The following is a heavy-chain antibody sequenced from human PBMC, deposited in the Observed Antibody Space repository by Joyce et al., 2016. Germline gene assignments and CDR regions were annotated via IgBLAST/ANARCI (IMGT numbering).Heavy chain of an antibody. CDR1: GFTCRKYY. J-gene: IGHJ4*02. D-gene: IGHD3-3*01. Sequence: EVQLVESGGGLVQPGGSLRLSCVSSGFTCRKYYMGWIRQAPGKGPGWVDNIKADGSERSYVGSVEGRFTISRDNAKNSLYLQINGLRAEDTAVYYCAREYFWRYDYWGQGTLVTVSS. V-gene: IGHV3-7*01. CDR2: IKADGSER. CDR3: AREYFWRYDY.